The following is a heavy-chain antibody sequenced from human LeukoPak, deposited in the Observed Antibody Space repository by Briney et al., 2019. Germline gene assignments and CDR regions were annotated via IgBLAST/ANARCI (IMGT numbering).Heavy chain of an antibody. V-gene: IGHV3-74*01. CDR3: ATDLG. CDR1: GFSFTSYW. Sequence: RPGGSLRLSCAASGFSFTSYWMHWVRQPPGKGLVWVSRVDHDGSGTAYADSVTGRFTISRDNAKNTVYLQMNSLRAEDTAVYYCATDLGWGQGTLVTVSS. D-gene: IGHD4-17*01. J-gene: IGHJ4*02. CDR2: VDHDGSGT.